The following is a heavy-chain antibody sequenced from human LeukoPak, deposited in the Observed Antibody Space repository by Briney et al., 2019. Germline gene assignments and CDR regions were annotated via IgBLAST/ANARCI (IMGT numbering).Heavy chain of an antibody. CDR2: INHSGSS. V-gene: IGHV4-34*01. Sequence: SETLSLTCAVYGGSFSGYYWSWIRQPPGKGLEWIGEINHSGSSNYNPSLKSRVNISLDTSKTQFSLKLRSVTAADTAVFYCARTYRGYCSGGSCYSSIYYYYMDVWGKGTTVTVSS. D-gene: IGHD2-15*01. CDR3: ARTYRGYCSGGSCYSSIYYYYMDV. J-gene: IGHJ6*03. CDR1: GGSFSGYY.